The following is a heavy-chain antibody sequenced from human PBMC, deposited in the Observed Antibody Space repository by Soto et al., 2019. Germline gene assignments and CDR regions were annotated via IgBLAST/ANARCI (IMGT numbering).Heavy chain of an antibody. CDR1: GGTFSSYA. Sequence: EASVKVSCKASGGTFSSYAIGWVRQAPGQGLEWMGGIIPIFGTANYAQKFQGRVTITADESTSTAYMELSSLRSEDTAVYYCALQPYYDRSGYSAYRGQRTLVTVSS. V-gene: IGHV1-69*01. CDR2: IIPIFGTA. J-gene: IGHJ1*01. CDR3: ALQPYYDRSGYSAY. D-gene: IGHD3-22*01.